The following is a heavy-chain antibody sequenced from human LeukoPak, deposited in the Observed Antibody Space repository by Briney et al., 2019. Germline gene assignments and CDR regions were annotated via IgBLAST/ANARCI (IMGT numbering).Heavy chain of an antibody. D-gene: IGHD6-13*01. CDR2: ISGSGGST. CDR1: GFTFSSYA. J-gene: IGHJ4*02. Sequence: GGSLRLSCAASGFTFSSYAMSWVRQAPGKGLEWVSAISGSGGSTYCADSVNGRFTISRDNSKNTLYLQMNSLRAEDTAVHYCAKVKAHYSSSWYYFDYWGQGTLVTVSS. CDR3: AKVKAHYSSSWYYFDY. V-gene: IGHV3-23*01.